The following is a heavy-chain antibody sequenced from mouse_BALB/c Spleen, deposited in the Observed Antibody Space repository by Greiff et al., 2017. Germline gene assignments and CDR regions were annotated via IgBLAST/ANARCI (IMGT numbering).Heavy chain of an antibody. CDR3: ARRGYYDYRFAY. Sequence: VQLQQSGAELMKPGASVKISCKATGYTFSSYWIEWVKQRPGHGLEWIGETLPGSGSTNYNEKFKGKATFTADTSSNTAYMQLSSLTSEDSAVYYCARRGYYDYRFAYWGQGTLVTVSA. V-gene: IGHV1-9*01. CDR1: GYTFSSYW. CDR2: TLPGSGST. D-gene: IGHD2-4*01. J-gene: IGHJ3*01.